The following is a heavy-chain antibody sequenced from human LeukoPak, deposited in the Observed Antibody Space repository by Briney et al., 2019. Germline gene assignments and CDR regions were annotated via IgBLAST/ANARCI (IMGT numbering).Heavy chain of an antibody. CDR3: ARHSGSYPFDY. D-gene: IGHD1-26*01. Sequence: PSETLSLTCTVSGGSISSGGYYWSWIRQHPGKGLEWIGSIYYSGSTYYNPSLKSRVTISVDTSKNQFSLKLSSVTAADTAVYYCARHSGSYPFDYWGQGTLVTVSS. CDR2: IYYSGST. V-gene: IGHV4-39*01. J-gene: IGHJ4*02. CDR1: GGSISSGGYY.